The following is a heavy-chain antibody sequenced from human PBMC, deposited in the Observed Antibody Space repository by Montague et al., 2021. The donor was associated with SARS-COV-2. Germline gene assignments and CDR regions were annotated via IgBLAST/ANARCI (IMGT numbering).Heavy chain of an antibody. J-gene: IGHJ4*02. D-gene: IGHD3-10*01. CDR2: VSGTGGGT. V-gene: IGHV3-23*01. Sequence: SLRLSCAASGFTFKNYAMGWVRQAPGKGLEWVSAVSGTGGGTYYADSVKGRFTISRDNGRNSVHLQMNSLRAEDTALYYCAKDDGSGNYYNGLYENWGQGTRVTVSS. CDR1: GFTFKNYA. CDR3: AKDDGSGNYYNGLYEN.